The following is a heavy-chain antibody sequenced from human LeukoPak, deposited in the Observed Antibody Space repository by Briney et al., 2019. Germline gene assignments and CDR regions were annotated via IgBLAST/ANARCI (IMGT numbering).Heavy chain of an antibody. D-gene: IGHD2-15*01. V-gene: IGHV3-66*01. Sequence: PGGSLRLSCAASGFTVTSNYMSWVRQVTGKGLEWVSVIYPVGTTYYADSVKGRFIISRDNSKSTLYLQLNSLRAEDTAVYYCARGSCSGGTCAHFPDFFDNWGQGTLVTVSS. J-gene: IGHJ4*02. CDR3: ARGSCSGGTCAHFPDFFDN. CDR1: GFTVTSNY. CDR2: IYPVGTT.